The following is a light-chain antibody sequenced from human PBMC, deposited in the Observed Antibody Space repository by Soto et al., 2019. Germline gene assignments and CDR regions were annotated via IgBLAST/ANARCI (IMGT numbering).Light chain of an antibody. Sequence: QTVVTQEPSLTVSPGGTVTLTCGSSTGPVTSGHYPYWFQQKPGQAPRTLIYDTNNKHSWTPARFSGSLLGGKAALTLSDAQPEDEAEYCCLLSYPGFRAVFGGGTQLTVL. CDR2: DTN. CDR3: LLSYPGFRAV. V-gene: IGLV7-46*01. J-gene: IGLJ7*01. CDR1: TGPVTSGHY.